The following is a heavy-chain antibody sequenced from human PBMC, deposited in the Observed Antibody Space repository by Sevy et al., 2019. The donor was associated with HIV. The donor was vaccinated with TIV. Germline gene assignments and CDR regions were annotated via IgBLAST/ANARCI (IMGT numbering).Heavy chain of an antibody. V-gene: IGHV3-7*01. D-gene: IGHD5-12*01. CDR3: ARDAPYSGYDLEFDY. J-gene: IGHJ4*02. CDR2: IRQDGNEK. Sequence: GGSLRLSCAASGFTFSNCWLTWVRQAPGKGLEWVANIRQDGNEKYYVDSVKGRFTISRDNVKDSLYLQMNSLRVEDTAVYYCARDAPYSGYDLEFDYWGQGTLVTVSS. CDR1: GFTFSNCW.